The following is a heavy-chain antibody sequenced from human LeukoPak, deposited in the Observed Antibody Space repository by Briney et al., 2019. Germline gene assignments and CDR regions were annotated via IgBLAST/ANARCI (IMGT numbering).Heavy chain of an antibody. J-gene: IGHJ4*02. D-gene: IGHD3-3*01. CDR2: IKQDGSER. CDR1: GFTFSTYW. CDR3: ARVSSTRFFDY. Sequence: PGGSLRLSCAASGFTFSTYWMTWVRQAPGKGLEWVANIKQDGSERYYADSVKGRFTISRDNAKNSLYLQMNSLRAEDTAVYYCARVSSTRFFDYWGQGALVTVSS. V-gene: IGHV3-7*01.